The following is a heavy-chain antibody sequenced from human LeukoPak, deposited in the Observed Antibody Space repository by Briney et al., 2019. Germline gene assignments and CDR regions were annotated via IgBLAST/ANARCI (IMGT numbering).Heavy chain of an antibody. CDR3: ARQGDCSGGSCYSSYYYYYYMDV. J-gene: IGHJ6*03. CDR2: TYYGGST. Sequence: PSETLSLTGIVLVASTSSISYYWGGIRQPPGKGREWIGITYYGGSTYYNPSLKSRVTISVDTSKNQFSLKLSSVTAADTAVYYCARQGDCSGGSCYSSYYYYYYMDVWGKGTTVTVSS. CDR1: VASTSSISYY. V-gene: IGHV4-39*01. D-gene: IGHD2-15*01.